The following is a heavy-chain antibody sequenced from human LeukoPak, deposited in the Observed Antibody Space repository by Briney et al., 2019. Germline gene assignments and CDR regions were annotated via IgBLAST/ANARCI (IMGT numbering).Heavy chain of an antibody. CDR3: AREPYCGGDCYPSMNWFDP. V-gene: IGHV1-2*02. Sequence: GASVKVSCKASGYTFTDYYMHWVRQAPGQGLEWMGWINPNGGGTNYAQKFQGRVTMTRDTSISTAYMELSRLRSDDTAVYYCAREPYCGGDCYPSMNWFDPWGQGTLVTVSS. D-gene: IGHD2-21*02. J-gene: IGHJ5*02. CDR1: GYTFTDYY. CDR2: INPNGGGT.